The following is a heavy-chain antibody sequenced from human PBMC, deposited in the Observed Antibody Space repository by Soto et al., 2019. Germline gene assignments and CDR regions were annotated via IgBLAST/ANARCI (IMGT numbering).Heavy chain of an antibody. V-gene: IGHV1-18*04. Sequence: ASVKVSCKASGYTFTSYGISWVRQAPGQGLEWMGWISAYNGNTNYAQKLQGRVTMTTDTSTSTAYMELRSLRSDDTAVYYCARNIPHYDILTGYYAVDYYGMDVWGQGTTVTSP. CDR2: ISAYNGNT. D-gene: IGHD3-9*01. CDR3: ARNIPHYDILTGYYAVDYYGMDV. J-gene: IGHJ6*02. CDR1: GYTFTSYG.